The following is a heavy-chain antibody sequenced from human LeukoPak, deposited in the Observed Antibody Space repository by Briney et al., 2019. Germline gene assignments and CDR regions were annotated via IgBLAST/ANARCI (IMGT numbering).Heavy chain of an antibody. Sequence: SVKVSCKASGGTFSSYAISWVRQASGQGLEWMGGIIPIFGTANYAQKFQGRVTITADESTSTAYMELSSLRSEDTAVYYCARELGYCSSTSSPCWDYWGQGTLVTVSS. CDR1: GGTFSSYA. CDR2: IIPIFGTA. J-gene: IGHJ4*02. CDR3: ARELGYCSSTSSPCWDY. V-gene: IGHV1-69*01. D-gene: IGHD2-2*01.